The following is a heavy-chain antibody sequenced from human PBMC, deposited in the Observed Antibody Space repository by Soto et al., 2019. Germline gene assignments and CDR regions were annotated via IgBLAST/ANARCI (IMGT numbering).Heavy chain of an antibody. D-gene: IGHD3-22*01. Sequence: QVQLVESGGGVVQPGRSLRLSCAASGFTFSSYAMHWVRQAPGKGLEWVAVISYDGSNKYYADSVKGRFTISRDNSKNTLYLQMNSLRAEYTAVYDCARDGSGATYYYDSSGYYSPNFDYWGQGTLVTVSS. V-gene: IGHV3-30-3*01. CDR3: ARDGSGATYYYDSSGYYSPNFDY. CDR1: GFTFSSYA. J-gene: IGHJ4*02. CDR2: ISYDGSNK.